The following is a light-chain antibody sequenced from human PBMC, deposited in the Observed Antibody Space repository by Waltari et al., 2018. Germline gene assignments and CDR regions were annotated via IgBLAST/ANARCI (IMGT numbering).Light chain of an antibody. CDR3: QQYLSSPPT. J-gene: IGKJ4*01. Sequence: DMVLTQSPASLAVSLGERATINCKSSQTVLHSSSNKNYLARYQQKPGQPPKLLIYWASTRESGVPDRFSGSGSGTDFTLTITSLQTEDAAVYHCQQYLSSPPTFGGGTKVEIK. V-gene: IGKV4-1*01. CDR1: QTVLHSSSNKNY. CDR2: WAS.